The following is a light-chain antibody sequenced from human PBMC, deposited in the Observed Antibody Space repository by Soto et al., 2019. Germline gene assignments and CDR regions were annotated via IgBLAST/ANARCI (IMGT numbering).Light chain of an antibody. V-gene: IGKV3-11*01. J-gene: IGKJ3*01. CDR3: QQRSNWPL. CDR2: DAS. Sequence: EIVLTQSPATLSLSPGERATLSCRASQGVSSYLAWYQQKPGQAPRLLIYDASNRATGIPARFSGSGSGTDFTLTISSLEPEDFAVYCCQQRSNWPLFGPGTKVDIK. CDR1: QGVSSY.